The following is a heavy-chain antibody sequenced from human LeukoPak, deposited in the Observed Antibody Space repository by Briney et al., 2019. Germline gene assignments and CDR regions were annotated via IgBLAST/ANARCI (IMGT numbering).Heavy chain of an antibody. CDR3: AKDLGYYDSSGYVGPFDY. Sequence: GGSLRLSCGASGFTFSDYHMSWIRQAPGKGLEWVAVISYDGSNKYYADSVKGRFTISRDNSKNTLYLQMNSLRAEDTAVYYCAKDLGYYDSSGYVGPFDYWGQGTLVTVSS. V-gene: IGHV3-30*18. CDR1: GFTFSDYH. CDR2: ISYDGSNK. J-gene: IGHJ4*02. D-gene: IGHD3-22*01.